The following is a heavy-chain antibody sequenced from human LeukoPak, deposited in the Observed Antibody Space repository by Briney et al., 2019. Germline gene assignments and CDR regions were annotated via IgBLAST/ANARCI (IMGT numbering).Heavy chain of an antibody. CDR1: GGSISSSNW. CDR2: IYHSGST. CDR3: ARDSARQLLWFGEARNNWFDP. J-gene: IGHJ5*02. D-gene: IGHD3-10*01. Sequence: SGTLSLTCAVSGGSISSSNWWSWVRQPPGKGLEWIGEIYHSGSTNYNPSLKSRVTISVDKSKNQFSLKLSSVTAADTAVYYCARDSARQLLWFGEARNNWFDPWGQGTLVTVSS. V-gene: IGHV4-4*02.